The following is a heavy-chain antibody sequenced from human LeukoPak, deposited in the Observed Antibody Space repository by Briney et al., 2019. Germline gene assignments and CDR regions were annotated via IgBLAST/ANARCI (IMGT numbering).Heavy chain of an antibody. CDR2: IYYSGNT. Sequence: SETLSLTCTVSGGSVSSGSYYWSWIRQPPGKGLEWIGNIYYSGNTNYTPSLKSRVTISVDTSKNQFSLRLSSVTTADTAVYYCARVSQAAGTSWFDTWGQGTLVTVFS. CDR3: ARVSQAAGTSWFDT. D-gene: IGHD6-13*01. CDR1: GGSVSSGSYY. V-gene: IGHV4-61*01. J-gene: IGHJ5*02.